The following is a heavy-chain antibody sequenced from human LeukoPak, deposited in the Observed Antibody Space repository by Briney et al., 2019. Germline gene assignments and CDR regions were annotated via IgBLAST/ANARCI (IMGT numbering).Heavy chain of an antibody. J-gene: IGHJ4*02. CDR3: ARGVVPAAPFDY. CDR1: GDSITRSDYY. D-gene: IGHD2-2*01. Sequence: SETLSLTCIVSGDSITRSDYYWGWIRQPPGKGLEWIGSVYYSGSTSYNPSLKRRATISLDTSKNQFSLKLTSVTAADTAVYYCARGVVPAAPFDYWGQGTLVTVSS. V-gene: IGHV4-39*07. CDR2: VYYSGST.